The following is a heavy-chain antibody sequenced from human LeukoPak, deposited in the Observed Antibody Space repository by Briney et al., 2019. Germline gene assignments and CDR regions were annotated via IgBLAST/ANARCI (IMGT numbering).Heavy chain of an antibody. J-gene: IGHJ5*02. D-gene: IGHD1-14*01. CDR1: GFTFDDYT. CDR2: ISWDGSRT. V-gene: IGHV3-43*01. Sequence: PGGSLRLSCAASGFTFDDYTMHWVRQAPGKGLEWVSLISWDGSRTYHADSVKGRFTISRDNSKNSLYLQMNSLRTEDTALYYCAKGTGRSTFNWFDPWGQGTLVTVSS. CDR3: AKGTGRSTFNWFDP.